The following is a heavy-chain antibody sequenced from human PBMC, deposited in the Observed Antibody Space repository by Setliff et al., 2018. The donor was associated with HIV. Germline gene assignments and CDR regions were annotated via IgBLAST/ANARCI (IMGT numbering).Heavy chain of an antibody. CDR3: TLTSRLDGYFDP. CDR1: GGSISSGNHY. J-gene: IGHJ5*02. D-gene: IGHD5-12*01. CDR2: IYYSGST. Sequence: SSETLSLTCTVSGGSISSGNHYWSWIRQPAGKALEWIGTIYYSGSTYYKPSLKSRGTISVDTSKNQFYLKLNSVTAADSAVYYCTLTSRLDGYFDPWGQGTLVTVSS. V-gene: IGHV4-61*10.